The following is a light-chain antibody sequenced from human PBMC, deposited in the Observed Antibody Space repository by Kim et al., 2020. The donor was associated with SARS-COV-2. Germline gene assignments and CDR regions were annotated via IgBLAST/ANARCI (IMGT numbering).Light chain of an antibody. CDR2: EDN. CDR3: QSYDSSSWV. CDR1: SGNIASTY. Sequence: NFMLTQPHSVSESPGKTVTISCTRSSGNIASTYVQWYQQRPGSAPTAVIYEDNQRASGVPDRFSGSIDSSSNSASLTISGLKTEDEADYYCQSYDSSSWVFGGGTKLTVL. J-gene: IGLJ3*02. V-gene: IGLV6-57*03.